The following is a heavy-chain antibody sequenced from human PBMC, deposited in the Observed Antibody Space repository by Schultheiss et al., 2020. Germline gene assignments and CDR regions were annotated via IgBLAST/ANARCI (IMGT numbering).Heavy chain of an antibody. V-gene: IGHV3-30*18. CDR1: GFTFSSYG. D-gene: IGHD6-13*01. J-gene: IGHJ6*02. CDR2: ISYDGSNK. Sequence: GGSLRLSCAASGFTFSSYGMHWVRQAPGKGLEWVALISYDGSNKYYADSVKGRFTISRDNSKNTLYLQMNSLRAEDTAVYYCAKDRSSSWHTPPYYGMDVWGQGTTVTVSS. CDR3: AKDRSSSWHTPPYYGMDV.